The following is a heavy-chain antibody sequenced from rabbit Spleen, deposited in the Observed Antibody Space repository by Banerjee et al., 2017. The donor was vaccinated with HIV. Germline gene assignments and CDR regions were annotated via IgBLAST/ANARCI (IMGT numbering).Heavy chain of an antibody. CDR3: ARGNDGVIIRLDL. CDR2: IDVAKYGTS. CDR1: GLDLSSRYW. V-gene: IGHV1S45*01. D-gene: IGHD2-1*01. Sequence: QEQLEESGGDLVKPGTSLTLTCKASGLDLSSRYWICWVRQAPGKGLEWIACIDVAKYGTSYYTSWAKGRFTISKTSSTTVTLHMTSLTVADTATYFCARGNDGVIIRLDLWGPGTLVTVS. J-gene: IGHJ3*01.